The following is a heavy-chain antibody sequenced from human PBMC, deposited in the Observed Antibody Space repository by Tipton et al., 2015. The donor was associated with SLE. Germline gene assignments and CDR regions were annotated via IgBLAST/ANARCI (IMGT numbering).Heavy chain of an antibody. CDR2: ISYDGSNK. Sequence: SLRLSCAASGFTFSSYGMHWVRQAPGKGLEWVAVISYDGSNKYYADSVKGRFTISRDNSKNTLYLQMNSLRAEDTAVYYCAKDLDYWGQGTLVIVSS. CDR3: AKDLDY. CDR1: GFTFSSYG. V-gene: IGHV3-30*18. J-gene: IGHJ4*02.